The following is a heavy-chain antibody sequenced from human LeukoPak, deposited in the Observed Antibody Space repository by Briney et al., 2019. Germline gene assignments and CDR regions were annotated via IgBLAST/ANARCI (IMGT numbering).Heavy chain of an antibody. CDR1: GGTFSIYA. CDR3: ARDVRQQVVPRPYYYYYYGMDV. Sequence: SVKVSFKASGGTFSIYATSWVRPAPGQGLEWMGGIIPIFGTANYAQKFQGRVTITADESTSTAYMELSSLRSEDTAVYYCARDVRQQVVPRPYYYYYYGMDVWGQGTTVTVSS. V-gene: IGHV1-69*13. D-gene: IGHD6-13*01. CDR2: IIPIFGTA. J-gene: IGHJ6*02.